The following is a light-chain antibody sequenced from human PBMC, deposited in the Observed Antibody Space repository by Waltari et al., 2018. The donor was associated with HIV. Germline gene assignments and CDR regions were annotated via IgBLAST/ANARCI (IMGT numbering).Light chain of an antibody. J-gene: IGKJ1*01. CDR1: QSISSN. CDR2: DAS. Sequence: EIVMTQTSATLSVSPGEGVTLSCRASQSISSNLAWYQQKPGQAPRFLISDASTRATGIPARFSGSGSGTEFTLTISGLQSEDFAVYYCQQYNNWPTRTFGQGTKVEIK. CDR3: QQYNNWPTRT. V-gene: IGKV3-15*01.